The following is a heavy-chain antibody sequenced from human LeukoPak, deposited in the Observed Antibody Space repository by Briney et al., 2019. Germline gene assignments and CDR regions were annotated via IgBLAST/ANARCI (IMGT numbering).Heavy chain of an antibody. V-gene: IGHV4-4*07. J-gene: IGHJ5*02. CDR1: GHPRSRYY. Sequence: DTVSLTCTVWGHPRSRYYWSWPPRPAGKAREWIGRIYNSGSTKYNPSLKRRVTLSVDKSRNQFSLKLSSVTAADTAVYYCARDLGAYGESPRRFDPWGQGALVTVSS. CDR3: ARDLGAYGESPRRFDP. CDR2: IYNSGST. D-gene: IGHD4-17*01.